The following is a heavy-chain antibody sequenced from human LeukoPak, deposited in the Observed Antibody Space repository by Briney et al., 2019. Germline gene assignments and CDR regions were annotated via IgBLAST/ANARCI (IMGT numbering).Heavy chain of an antibody. CDR2: ISGSGGST. CDR3: ATYRGSWSFDY. CDR1: GFTFSSYA. J-gene: IGHJ4*02. D-gene: IGHD6-13*01. V-gene: IGHV3-23*01. Sequence: PGGSLRLSCAASGFTFSSYAMSWVRQAPGKGLEWVSAISGSGGSTYYADSVKGRFTISRDNAKNSLYLQMNSLRAEDTAVYCCATYRGSWSFDYWGQGTLVSVSS.